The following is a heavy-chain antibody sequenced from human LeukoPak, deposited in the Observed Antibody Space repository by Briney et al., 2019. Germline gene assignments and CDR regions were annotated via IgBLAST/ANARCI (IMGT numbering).Heavy chain of an antibody. CDR3: ARDRRYYGDYFGGSSGY. Sequence: ASVRVSCKASGYTFTSYGISWVRQAPGQGLEWMGWISAYNGNTNYAQKLQGRVTMTTDTSTSTAYMELRSLRSGDTAVYYCARDRRYYGDYFGGSSGYWGQGTLVTVSS. J-gene: IGHJ4*02. CDR2: ISAYNGNT. CDR1: GYTFTSYG. V-gene: IGHV1-18*01. D-gene: IGHD4-17*01.